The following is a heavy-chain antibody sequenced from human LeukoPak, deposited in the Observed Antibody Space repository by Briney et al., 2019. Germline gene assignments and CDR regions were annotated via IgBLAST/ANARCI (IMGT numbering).Heavy chain of an antibody. Sequence: GRSLRLSCAASGFTFSSYGMHWVRQAPGKGLEWVAVIWYDGSNKYYADSVKGRFTISRDNSKNTLYLQMNSLRAEDTAVYYCARDLTVTTETYDEWGQRTLVTVSS. D-gene: IGHD4-17*01. V-gene: IGHV3-33*01. CDR2: IWYDGSNK. J-gene: IGHJ4*02. CDR3: ARDLTVTTETYDE. CDR1: GFTFSSYG.